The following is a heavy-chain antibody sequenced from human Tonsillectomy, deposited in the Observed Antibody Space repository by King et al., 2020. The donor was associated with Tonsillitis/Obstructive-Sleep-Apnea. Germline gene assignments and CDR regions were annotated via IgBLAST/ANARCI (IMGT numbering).Heavy chain of an antibody. V-gene: IGHV3-43*01. CDR1: GFTFDDYT. Sequence: VQLVESGGVVVQPGGSLRLSCAASGFTFDDYTMHWVRQAPGKGLEWVSLISWDGGSTYYADSVKGRFTISRDNSKNSLYLQMNSLRTEDTALYYCAKDMSVVVVPAAIGGGYYYYYMDVWGTGTTVTVSS. CDR2: ISWDGGST. D-gene: IGHD2-2*01. CDR3: AKDMSVVVVPAAIGGGYYYYYMDV. J-gene: IGHJ6*03.